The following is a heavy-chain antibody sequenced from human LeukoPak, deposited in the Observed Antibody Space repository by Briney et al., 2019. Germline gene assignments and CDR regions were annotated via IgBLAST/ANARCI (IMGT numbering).Heavy chain of an antibody. D-gene: IGHD5-18*01. Sequence: GGSLRLSCAASGFTFSTYWMSWVRQAPGKGLEWVANIKQDGSVKYYVDSVRGRFTISRDKSKNMVYLEMNSLRVDDTAVYYCARGMKEGYSYDMDLKWYFDYWGQGNLVTVSS. CDR3: ARGMKEGYSYDMDLKWYFDY. V-gene: IGHV3-7*01. CDR2: IKQDGSVK. J-gene: IGHJ4*02. CDR1: GFTFSTYW.